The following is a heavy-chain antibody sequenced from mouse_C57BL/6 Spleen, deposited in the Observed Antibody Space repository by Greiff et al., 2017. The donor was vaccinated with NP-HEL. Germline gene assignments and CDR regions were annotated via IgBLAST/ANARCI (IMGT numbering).Heavy chain of an antibody. Sequence: QVQLQQPGAELVKPGASVKLSCKASGYTFTSYWMQWVKQRPGQGLEWIGEIDPSDSYTNYNQKFKGKATLTVDTSSSTAYMQLSSLTSADSAVYYCARGDSSGIFDYWGQGTTLTVSS. D-gene: IGHD3-2*02. V-gene: IGHV1-50*01. CDR2: IDPSDSYT. J-gene: IGHJ2*01. CDR3: ARGDSSGIFDY. CDR1: GYTFTSYW.